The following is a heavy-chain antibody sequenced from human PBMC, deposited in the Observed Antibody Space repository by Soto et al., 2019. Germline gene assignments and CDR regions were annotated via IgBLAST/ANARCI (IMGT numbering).Heavy chain of an antibody. J-gene: IGHJ4*02. Sequence: EVQLVESGGGLVQPGGSLRVSCAASGFTVSSYWMHWVRQAPGKGLVWVSRINSDGSSTSYADSVKGRFTISRDNAKNTLYLQMNTLRAEDNAIYYCARRGAVAGLHYWGQGTLVTVSS. CDR2: INSDGSST. CDR1: GFTVSSYW. V-gene: IGHV3-74*01. CDR3: ARRGAVAGLHY. D-gene: IGHD6-19*01.